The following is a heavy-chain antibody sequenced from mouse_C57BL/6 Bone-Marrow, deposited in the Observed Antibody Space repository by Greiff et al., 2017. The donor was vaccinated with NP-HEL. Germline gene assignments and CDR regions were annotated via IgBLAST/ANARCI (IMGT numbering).Heavy chain of an antibody. V-gene: IGHV1-26*01. CDR1: GYTFTNYS. CDR3: ARHYGDV. J-gene: IGHJ1*03. CDR2: INPNNGGT. Sequence: EVQLQQSGPELVKPGASVKMSCKASGYTFTNYSMNWVKQSHGKSLEWIGDINPNNGGTSYNQKFKGKATLTVDKSSSTAYMELRSLTSEDSAVYYCARHYGDVWGTGTTATAAS. D-gene: IGHD1-1*01.